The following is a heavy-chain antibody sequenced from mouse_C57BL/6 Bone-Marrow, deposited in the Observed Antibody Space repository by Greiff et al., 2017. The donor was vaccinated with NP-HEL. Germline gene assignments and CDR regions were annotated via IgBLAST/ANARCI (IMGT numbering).Heavy chain of an antibody. D-gene: IGHD1-1*01. CDR3: ARVGTTVVATDYFDY. V-gene: IGHV1-55*01. Sequence: QVQLQQSGAELVKPGASVKMSCKASGYTFTSYWITWVKQRPGQGLEWIGDIYPGSGSTNYNEKFKSKATLTVDTSSSTAYMQLSSLTSEDSAVYYCARVGTTVVATDYFDYWGQGTTLTVSS. CDR2: IYPGSGST. J-gene: IGHJ2*01. CDR1: GYTFTSYW.